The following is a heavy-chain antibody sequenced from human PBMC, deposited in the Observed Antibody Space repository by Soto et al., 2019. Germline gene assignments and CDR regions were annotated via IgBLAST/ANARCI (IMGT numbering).Heavy chain of an antibody. J-gene: IGHJ4*02. D-gene: IGHD1-7*01. CDR2: IYRTGST. Sequence: PSETLSLTCAVSGGSFTSNNWWTWVRHPPGQGLEWIGEIYRTGSTNYNPSLKSRVTISLDKPENQFSLRVTSLTAADTAVYYCASRDPGTSLDYWAQGTLVCVSS. CDR1: GGSFTSNNW. V-gene: IGHV4-4*02. CDR3: ASRDPGTSLDY.